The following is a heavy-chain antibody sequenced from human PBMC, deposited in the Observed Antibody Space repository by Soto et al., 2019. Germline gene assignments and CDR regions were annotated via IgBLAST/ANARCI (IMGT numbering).Heavy chain of an antibody. V-gene: IGHV4-34*01. CDR2: INHSGFA. Sequence: QVQLQQWGAGLLKPSETLSLTCGVYNGSFTGHYWAWIRQAPGKGLEWSGEINHSGFANYNPSLKSRVAISLDTSKTQFSLSLTSMTVADRAIYYCARGHGRFAHWGQGTLVTVSS. CDR1: NGSFTGHY. CDR3: ARGHGRFAH. J-gene: IGHJ4*02.